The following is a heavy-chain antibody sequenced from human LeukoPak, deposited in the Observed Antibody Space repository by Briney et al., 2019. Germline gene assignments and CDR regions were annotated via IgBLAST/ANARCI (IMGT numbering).Heavy chain of an antibody. J-gene: IGHJ4*02. CDR2: INTNTGNP. CDR1: GYTFTSYA. D-gene: IGHD6-19*01. V-gene: IGHV7-4-1*02. Sequence: ASVKVYCKASGYTFTSYAMNWVRQAPGQGLEWMVWINTNTGNPTYAQGFTGRFVFSLDTSVSTAYLQISSLKAEDTAVYYCARARYSSGWYYGGPFFYWGQGTLVSVSS. CDR3: ARARYSSGWYYGGPFFY.